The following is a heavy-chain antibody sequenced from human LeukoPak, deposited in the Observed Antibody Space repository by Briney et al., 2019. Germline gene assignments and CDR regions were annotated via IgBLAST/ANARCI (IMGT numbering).Heavy chain of an antibody. CDR2: ISGSGGST. V-gene: IGHV3-23*01. J-gene: IGHJ4*02. CDR3: AKGPAGGYSGYPLDY. Sequence: PGGSLRLSCAASGFTFSSYAMSWVRQAPGKGLEWVSAISGSGGSTYYADSVKGRFTISRDNSKNTLYLQMNSLRVDDTAVYYCAKGPAGGYSGYPLDYWGQGTLVTVSS. D-gene: IGHD5-12*01. CDR1: GFTFSSYA.